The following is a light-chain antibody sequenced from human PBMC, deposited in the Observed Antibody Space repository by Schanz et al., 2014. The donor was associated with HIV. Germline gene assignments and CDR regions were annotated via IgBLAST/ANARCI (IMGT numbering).Light chain of an antibody. CDR3: SSSAGNNKLL. Sequence: QSALTQPASVSGSPGQSISISCTGTSGDVGSYNYVSWYQQHPGKAPKLIIYEVNKRPSGIPNRFSGSKSGNTASLTVSGLQADDEADYYCSSSAGNNKLLFGGGTKLTVL. CDR1: SGDVGSYNY. CDR2: EVN. V-gene: IGLV2-8*01. J-gene: IGLJ2*01.